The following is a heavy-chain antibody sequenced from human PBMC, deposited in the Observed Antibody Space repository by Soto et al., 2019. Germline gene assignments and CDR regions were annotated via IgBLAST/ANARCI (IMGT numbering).Heavy chain of an antibody. CDR1: GFTFSSFA. CDR3: ARGFSAGKGSQPDV. D-gene: IGHD6-13*01. V-gene: IGHV3-23*01. CDR2: ISGSGGST. Sequence: GGSLRLSCAASGFTFSSFAMSWVRQAPGKGLDWVSAISGSGGSTYSADSVKGRFTISRDNSKNTLYLQMSSLRAEDTAVYYCARGFSAGKGSQPDVCGQGSLVTVSS. J-gene: IGHJ4*02.